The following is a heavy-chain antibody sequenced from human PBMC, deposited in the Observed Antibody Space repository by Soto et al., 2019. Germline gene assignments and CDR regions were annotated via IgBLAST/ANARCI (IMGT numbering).Heavy chain of an antibody. V-gene: IGHV5-10-1*01. CDR2: IDPTDSYT. CDR1: GYSFTTYW. Sequence: VQLVQSGAEVKEPGESLRISCQASGYSFTTYWISWVRQMPGKGLECMGRIDPTDSYTDYGPSFEGHVTMSVDRSINTAYLEWSSLKASDSAMYYCARLTLAHDSSGYHIFDYWGRGTLVTVSS. J-gene: IGHJ4*02. D-gene: IGHD3-22*01. CDR3: ARLTLAHDSSGYHIFDY.